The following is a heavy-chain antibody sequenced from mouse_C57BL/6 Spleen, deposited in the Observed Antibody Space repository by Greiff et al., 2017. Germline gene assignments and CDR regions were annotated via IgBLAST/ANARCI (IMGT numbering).Heavy chain of an antibody. D-gene: IGHD1-1*01. CDR3: AVSTTVVAKDY. Sequence: VKLQESGAELAKPGASVKLSCKASGYTFTSYWMHWVKQRPGQGLEWIGYINPSSGYTKYNQKFKDKATLTADKSSSTAYIQLSSLTSEDSAVYYCAVSTTVVAKDYWGQGTTLTVSS. CDR2: INPSSGYT. V-gene: IGHV1-7*01. J-gene: IGHJ2*01. CDR1: GYTFTSYW.